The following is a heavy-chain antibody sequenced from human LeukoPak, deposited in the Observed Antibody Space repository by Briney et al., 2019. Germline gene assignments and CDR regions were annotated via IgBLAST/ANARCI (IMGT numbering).Heavy chain of an antibody. CDR2: ITSSSTYI. Sequence: PGGSLRLSCVASGFTFSTYAMSWVRQAPGKGLEWVSSITSSSTYIYYADSVKGRFTISRDSAKNSLFLQMNSLRAEDTAVYYCARDRDGYNFDYWGQGTLVTVSS. J-gene: IGHJ4*02. D-gene: IGHD5-24*01. CDR3: ARDRDGYNFDY. CDR1: GFTFSTYA. V-gene: IGHV3-21*01.